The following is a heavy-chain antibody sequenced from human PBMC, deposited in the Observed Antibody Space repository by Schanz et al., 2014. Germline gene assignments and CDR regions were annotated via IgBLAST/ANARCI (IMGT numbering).Heavy chain of an antibody. CDR1: GFRFDDYA. D-gene: IGHD5-18*01. J-gene: IGHJ4*02. CDR3: AKDRGDGYSNGIFQY. CDR2: MSWNAGSL. Sequence: EVQLVESGGGLVQPGRSLRLSCVASGFRFDDYAMHWVRQAPGKGLEWVSGMSWNAGSLGYGDSVKGRFTISRDTPKNTFYLHMNSLRNEDTAVYFCAKDRGDGYSNGIFQYWGLGTLVTVSS. V-gene: IGHV3-9*01.